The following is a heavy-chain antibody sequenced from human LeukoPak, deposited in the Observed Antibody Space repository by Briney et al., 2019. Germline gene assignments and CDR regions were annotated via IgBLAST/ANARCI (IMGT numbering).Heavy chain of an antibody. CDR2: IIPIFGTA. V-gene: IGHV1-69*13. CDR1: GGTFSSYA. Sequence: ASVKVSCKASGGTFSSYAISWVRQAPGQGLEWMGGIIPIFGTANYAQKFQGRVTITADESTSTAYMELSSLRSEDTAVYYCARDFCSGGSCYSYFDYWGQGTLVTVSS. CDR3: ARDFCSGGSCYSYFDY. J-gene: IGHJ4*02. D-gene: IGHD2-15*01.